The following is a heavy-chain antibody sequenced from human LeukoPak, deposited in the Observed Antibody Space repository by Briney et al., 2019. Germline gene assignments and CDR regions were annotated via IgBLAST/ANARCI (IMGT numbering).Heavy chain of an antibody. CDR1: GYSFTTYW. Sequence: GESLKISCKGSGYSFTTYWIAWVRQMPGKGLEWMGIIYPGDSDTRYSPSFQGQVTISADKSISTAYLQWSSLKASDTAMYYCARHTFGRYSGSWSPSGYWGQGTLVTVSS. V-gene: IGHV5-51*01. CDR3: ARHTFGRYSGSWSPSGY. D-gene: IGHD6-13*01. CDR2: IYPGDSDT. J-gene: IGHJ4*02.